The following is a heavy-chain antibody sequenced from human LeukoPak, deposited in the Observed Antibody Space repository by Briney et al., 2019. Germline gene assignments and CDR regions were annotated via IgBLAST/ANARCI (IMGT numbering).Heavy chain of an antibody. CDR3: ASVWNIHFDR. CDR1: GFNFSSYE. J-gene: IGHJ4*02. Sequence: GGSLRLSCAASGFNFSSYEMNWVRQAPGKGLELVAYISIGGTNKYYADSVRGRFTISRDNAKNSLYLQMNSLRAEDTAVYYCASVWNIHFDRWGQGTLVTVSS. CDR2: ISIGGTNK. V-gene: IGHV3-48*03. D-gene: IGHD1/OR15-1a*01.